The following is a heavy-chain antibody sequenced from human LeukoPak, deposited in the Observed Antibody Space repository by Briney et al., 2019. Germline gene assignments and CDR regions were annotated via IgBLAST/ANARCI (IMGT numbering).Heavy chain of an antibody. CDR3: ARNRFKYSSGWYGFDY. CDR1: GGSISSYY. J-gene: IGHJ4*02. D-gene: IGHD6-19*01. CDR2: IYTSGST. Sequence: SETLSLTCTVSGGSISSYYWSWIRQPPGKGLEWIGYIYTSGSTNYNPSLKSRVTISVDTSKNQSSLKLSSVTAADTAVYYCARNRFKYSSGWYGFDYWGQRTLVTVSS. V-gene: IGHV4-4*09.